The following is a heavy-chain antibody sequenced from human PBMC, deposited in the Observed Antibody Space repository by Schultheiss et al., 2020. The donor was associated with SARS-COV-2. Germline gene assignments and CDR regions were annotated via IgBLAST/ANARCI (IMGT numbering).Heavy chain of an antibody. J-gene: IGHJ4*02. CDR3: ARDSRSPSIAARVRLGSNDY. Sequence: GGSLRLSCAASGFTFSSYAMSWVRQAPGKGLEWVSSISSSSSYIYYADSVKGRFTISRDNAKNSLYLQMNSLRAEDTAVYYCARDSRSPSIAARVRLGSNDYWGQGTLVTVSS. CDR1: GFTFSSYA. V-gene: IGHV3-21*01. CDR2: ISSSSSYI. D-gene: IGHD6-6*01.